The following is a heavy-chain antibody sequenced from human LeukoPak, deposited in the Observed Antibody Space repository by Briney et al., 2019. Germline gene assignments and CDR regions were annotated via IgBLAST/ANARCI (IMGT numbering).Heavy chain of an antibody. CDR1: GFTFSSYA. Sequence: AGGSLRLSCAASGFTFSSYAMSWVRQAPGKGLEWVSAISGSGGSTYYADSVKGRFTISRDNSKNTLYLQMNSLRPEDTAVYYCARAQVGAPTDLWGQGTLVTVSS. V-gene: IGHV3-23*01. CDR2: ISGSGGST. J-gene: IGHJ5*02. D-gene: IGHD1-26*01. CDR3: ARAQVGAPTDL.